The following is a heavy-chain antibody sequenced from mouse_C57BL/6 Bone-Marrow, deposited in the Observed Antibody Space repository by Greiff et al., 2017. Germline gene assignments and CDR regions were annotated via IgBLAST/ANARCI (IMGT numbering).Heavy chain of an antibody. J-gene: IGHJ1*03. Sequence: EVQLQQSGAELVKPGASVKLSCTASGFNIKDYYMHWVKQRTEQGLEWIGRIDPEDGETKYAPKFPGKATITADTSSNTAYLQLRSLTSEDTAVYYCARSLLSNWYFDVWGTETTGTVSS. D-gene: IGHD6-2*01. V-gene: IGHV14-2*01. CDR3: ARSLLSNWYFDV. CDR2: IDPEDGET. CDR1: GFNIKDYY.